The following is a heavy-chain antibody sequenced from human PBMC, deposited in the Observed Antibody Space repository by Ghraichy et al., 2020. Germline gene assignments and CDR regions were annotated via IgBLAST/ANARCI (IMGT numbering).Heavy chain of an antibody. CDR2: IDWDDDR. V-gene: IGHV2-70*11. CDR3: AREAVAGRTGFDY. D-gene: IGHD6-19*01. CDR1: GFSLTTSGMC. Sequence: SGPTLVKPTQTLKLTCTFSGFSLTTSGMCVTWIRQPPGKALEWLARIDWDDDRYYSASLKTRLIISKDTSKNQVVLTMTNMDPVDTATYYCAREAVAGRTGFDYWGQGTLVTVSS. J-gene: IGHJ4*02.